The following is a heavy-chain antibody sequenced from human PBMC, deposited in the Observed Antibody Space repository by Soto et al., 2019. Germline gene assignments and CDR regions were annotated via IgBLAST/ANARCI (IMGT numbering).Heavy chain of an antibody. V-gene: IGHV3-7*04. J-gene: IGHJ3*02. Sequence: EVQLVESGGGLVQPGGSLRLSCEASGLTFGSYWMTCLRQAPGKGLEWVADIKKDESQKSNLDSVRGRCTISRDNAKNSLYLQKNRLRVYDTALLYCTRDVSPGSSALYLEAFDIWGQGTMVTVSS. CDR1: GLTFGSYW. D-gene: IGHD3-10*01. CDR2: IKKDESQK. CDR3: TRDVSPGSSALYLEAFDI.